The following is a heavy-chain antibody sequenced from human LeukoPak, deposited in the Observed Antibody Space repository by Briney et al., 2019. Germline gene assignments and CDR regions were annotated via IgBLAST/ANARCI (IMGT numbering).Heavy chain of an antibody. CDR3: ARSFSSGWYFDY. V-gene: IGHV1-18*04. J-gene: IGHJ4*02. CDR1: GNTFTSYG. CDR2: ISAYTDHT. D-gene: IGHD6-19*01. Sequence: ASVKVSCKASGNTFTSYGISWVRQAPGQGLEWMGWISAYTDHTDYPQKLQGRVTMTMDTSTSTTYMDLRSLRSEDTAVYYCARSFSSGWYFDYWGQGTLVPVSS.